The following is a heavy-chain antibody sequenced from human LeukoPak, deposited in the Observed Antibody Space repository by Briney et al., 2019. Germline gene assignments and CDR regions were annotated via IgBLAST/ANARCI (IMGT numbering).Heavy chain of an antibody. Sequence: GGSLRLSCAASGFTFSNYGMHWVRQAPCKGLEWVAFIRYDGSNKYYADSVKGRFTISRDNSKDTLYLQMNSLRAEDTAVYYCAKDSGVDIVRYLDYWGQGTLVTVSS. CDR2: IRYDGSNK. CDR1: GFTFSNYG. J-gene: IGHJ4*02. V-gene: IGHV3-30*02. D-gene: IGHD2-2*03. CDR3: AKDSGVDIVRYLDY.